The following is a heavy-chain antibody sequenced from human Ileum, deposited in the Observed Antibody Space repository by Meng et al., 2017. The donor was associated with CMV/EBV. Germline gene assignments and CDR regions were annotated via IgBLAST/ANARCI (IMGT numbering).Heavy chain of an antibody. J-gene: IGHJ4*02. CDR3: ASRYCSGDSCIPFDH. V-gene: IGHV3-30*04. Sequence: SGFTLRSYAMHWVRQAPGKGLEGVAVISHDGGNKYYADSVKGRFTISRDDSKNTLYLEMNSLRPEDTAVYYCASRYCSGDSCIPFDHWGQGVLVTVSS. CDR1: GFTLRSYA. CDR2: ISHDGGNK. D-gene: IGHD2-15*01.